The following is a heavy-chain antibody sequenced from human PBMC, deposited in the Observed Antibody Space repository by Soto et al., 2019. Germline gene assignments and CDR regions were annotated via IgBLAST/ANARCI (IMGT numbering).Heavy chain of an antibody. Sequence: GGSLRLSCAASGFTFSSYAMSWVRQAPGKGLEWVSAISGSGGSTYYADSVKGRFTISRDNSKNTLYLQMNSLRAEDTAVYYCAKDQEYSGSYCPFDYWGKGTRVTVSS. V-gene: IGHV3-23*01. J-gene: IGHJ4*02. CDR3: AKDQEYSGSYCPFDY. D-gene: IGHD1-26*01. CDR1: GFTFSSYA. CDR2: ISGSGGST.